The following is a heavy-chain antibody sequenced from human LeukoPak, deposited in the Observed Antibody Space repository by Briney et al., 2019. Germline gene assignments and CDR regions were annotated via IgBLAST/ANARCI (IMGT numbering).Heavy chain of an antibody. J-gene: IGHJ6*02. CDR1: GFTFSSYS. Sequence: PGGSLRLSCAASGFTFSSYSMNWVRQAPGKGLEWVSSISSSSSYIYYADSVKGRFTISRDNAKNSLYLQMNSLRAEDTAVYYCARSGGGKKQQLALGAYCMDVWGQGTTVTVSS. CDR2: ISSSSSYI. D-gene: IGHD6-13*01. V-gene: IGHV3-21*01. CDR3: ARSGGGKKQQLALGAYCMDV.